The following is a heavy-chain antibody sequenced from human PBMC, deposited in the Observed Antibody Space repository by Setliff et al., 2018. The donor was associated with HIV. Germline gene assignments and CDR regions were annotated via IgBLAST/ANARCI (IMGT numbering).Heavy chain of an antibody. D-gene: IGHD3-10*01. J-gene: IGHJ4*01. Sequence: GGSLRLSCAASGFSFSIYEMNWVRQAPGKGLEWLSYISSSSGTILYVDSVQGRFTVSRDNANNLLFLQMNNLRDEDTAVYYCASFYGDYGYWGHGTQVTAPQ. CDR1: GFSFSIYE. CDR2: ISSSSGTI. V-gene: IGHV3-48*03. CDR3: ASFYGDYGY.